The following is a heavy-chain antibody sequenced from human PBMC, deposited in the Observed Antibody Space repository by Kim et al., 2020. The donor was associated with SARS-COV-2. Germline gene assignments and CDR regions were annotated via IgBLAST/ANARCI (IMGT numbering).Heavy chain of an antibody. D-gene: IGHD3-3*01. CDR3: ARGTGFLVSSFDY. J-gene: IGHJ4*02. Sequence: YADSVKGRFTISRDNSKNTLYLQMNSLRAEDTAVYYCARGTGFLVSSFDYWGQGTLVTVSS. V-gene: IGHV3-30*01.